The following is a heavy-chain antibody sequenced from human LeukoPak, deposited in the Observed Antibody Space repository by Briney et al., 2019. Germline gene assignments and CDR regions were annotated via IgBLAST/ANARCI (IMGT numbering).Heavy chain of an antibody. V-gene: IGHV4-61*02. D-gene: IGHD1-26*01. CDR3: AREEWELGYRGAFDI. CDR1: GGSISSGSYY. CDR2: TYTSGST. J-gene: IGHJ3*02. Sequence: SETLSLTCTVSGGSISSGSYYWSWIRQPAGKGLEWIGRTYTSGSTNYNPSLKSRVTISVDTSKNQFSLKLSSVTAADTAVYYCAREEWELGYRGAFDIWGQGTMVTVSS.